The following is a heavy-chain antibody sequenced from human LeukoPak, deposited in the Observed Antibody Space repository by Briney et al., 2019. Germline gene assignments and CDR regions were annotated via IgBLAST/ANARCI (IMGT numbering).Heavy chain of an antibody. V-gene: IGHV3-48*02. D-gene: IGHD3-22*01. J-gene: IGHJ3*02. CDR3: ARVDYYDSSGYYYVGVSDAFDI. CDR1: GFTFSSYS. CDR2: ISSSSSTI. Sequence: GSLRLSCAASGFTFSSYSMNWVRQAPGKGLEWVSYISSSSSTIYYADSVKGRFAISRDNAKNSLYLQMNSLRDEDTAVYYCARVDYYDSSGYYYVGVSDAFDIWGQGTMVTVSS.